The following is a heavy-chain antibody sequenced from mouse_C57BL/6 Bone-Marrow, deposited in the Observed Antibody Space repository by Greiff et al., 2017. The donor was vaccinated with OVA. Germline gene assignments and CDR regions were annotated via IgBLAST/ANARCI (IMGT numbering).Heavy chain of an antibody. J-gene: IGHJ3*01. V-gene: IGHV1-50*01. Sequence: QVQLQQSGAELVKPGASVKLSCKASGYTFTSYWMQWVKQRPGQGLEWIGEIDPSDSYTNYNQKFKGKATLTVDTSSSTAYMQLSSLTSEDSAVYYCARDSNYVPWFAYWGQGTLVTVSA. CDR3: ARDSNYVPWFAY. CDR1: GYTFTSYW. CDR2: IDPSDSYT. D-gene: IGHD2-5*01.